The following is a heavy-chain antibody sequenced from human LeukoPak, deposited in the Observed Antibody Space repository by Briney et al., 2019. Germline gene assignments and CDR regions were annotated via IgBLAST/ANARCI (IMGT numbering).Heavy chain of an antibody. CDR1: GFTFSSYS. CDR3: ARDRGVGIGAFDI. CDR2: ISSSSSTI. J-gene: IGHJ3*02. V-gene: IGHV3-48*01. D-gene: IGHD6-13*01. Sequence: PGGSLRLSCAASGFTFSSYSMNWVRQAPGKGLEWVSYISSSSSTIYYADSVKGRFTVSRDNAKNSLYLQMNSLRAEDTAVYYCARDRGVGIGAFDIWGQGTMVTVSS.